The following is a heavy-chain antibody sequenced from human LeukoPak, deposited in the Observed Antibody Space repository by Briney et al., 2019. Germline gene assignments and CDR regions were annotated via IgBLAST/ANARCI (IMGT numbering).Heavy chain of an antibody. CDR1: GYTFTTYG. CDR3: ATPLIGQGVSLGY. J-gene: IGHJ4*02. Sequence: GASVKVSCKASGYTFTTYGISWVRLAPGQGLEWMGWITTYSGNTYYAQKLQGRVTMTTDTSTSTAYMELRSLRSDDTAVYYCATPLIGQGVSLGYWGQGTLVTVSS. CDR2: ITTYSGNT. V-gene: IGHV1-18*01. D-gene: IGHD3-16*01.